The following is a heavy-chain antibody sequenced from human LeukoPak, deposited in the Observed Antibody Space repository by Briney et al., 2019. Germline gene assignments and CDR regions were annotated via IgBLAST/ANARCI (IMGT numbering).Heavy chain of an antibody. CDR3: AREGGQTLDYYGSGSSLDY. Sequence: ASVKVSCKASGYTFISYYMHWVRQAPGQGLEWMGMINPSGGSTSYAQSFQGRVTITADEPTSTVYMDLSSLRSEDTAVYYCAREGGQTLDYYGSGSSLDYWGQGTLVTVSS. D-gene: IGHD3-10*01. CDR2: INPSGGST. V-gene: IGHV1-46*01. J-gene: IGHJ4*02. CDR1: GYTFISYY.